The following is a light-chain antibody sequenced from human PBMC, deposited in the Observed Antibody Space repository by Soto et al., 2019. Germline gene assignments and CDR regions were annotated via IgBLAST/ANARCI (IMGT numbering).Light chain of an antibody. V-gene: IGKV1-5*03. CDR1: QSISSW. J-gene: IGKJ1*01. CDR2: KAS. Sequence: DIQMTQSPSTLSASVGDRVTITCRASQSISSWLAWYQQKPGTAPKLLIYKASTLQSGVPSRFSGSGSGTESTLTISSLQPDDFATYYCQQYSDNWTFGQGTKVDIK. CDR3: QQYSDNWT.